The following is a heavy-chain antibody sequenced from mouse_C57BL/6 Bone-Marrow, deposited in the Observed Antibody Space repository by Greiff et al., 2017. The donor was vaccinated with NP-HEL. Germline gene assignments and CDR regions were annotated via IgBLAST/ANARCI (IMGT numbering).Heavy chain of an antibody. CDR1: GFTFSSYG. CDR3: ARYSNYGYYAMDY. Sequence: EVQVVESGGDLVKPGGSLKLSCAASGFTFSSYGMSWVRQTPDKRLEWVATISSGGSYTYYPDSVKGRFTISRDNAKNTLYLQMSSLKSEDTAMYYCARYSNYGYYAMDYWGQGTSVTVSS. J-gene: IGHJ4*01. CDR2: ISSGGSYT. V-gene: IGHV5-6*01. D-gene: IGHD2-5*01.